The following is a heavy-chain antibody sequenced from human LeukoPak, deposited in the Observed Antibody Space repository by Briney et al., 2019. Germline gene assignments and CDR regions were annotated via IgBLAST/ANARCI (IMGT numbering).Heavy chain of an antibody. Sequence: PGGSLRLSCAASGFTFSSYGMHWVRQAPGKGLEWVAFIRYDGSNTYYADSVKGRLTISRDNSKNTLYLQMNSPRVEDTAVYYCAKDRHPYHDILPSDYWGQGSLVTVSS. CDR2: IRYDGSNT. CDR3: AKDRHPYHDILPSDY. CDR1: GFTFSSYG. J-gene: IGHJ4*02. D-gene: IGHD3-9*01. V-gene: IGHV3-30*02.